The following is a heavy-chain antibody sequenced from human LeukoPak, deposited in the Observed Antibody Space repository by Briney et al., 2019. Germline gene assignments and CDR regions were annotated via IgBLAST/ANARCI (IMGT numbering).Heavy chain of an antibody. J-gene: IGHJ6*02. D-gene: IGHD3-22*01. CDR3: ARSYYYDSSGSRYYYGMDV. Sequence: HPGGSLRLSCAASGFTFSSYSMNWVRQAPGKGLEWVSYISSSSSNIYYADSVKGRFTISRDNAKNSLYLQMNSLRDEDTAVYYCARSYYYDSSGSRYYYGMDVWGQGTTVTVSS. V-gene: IGHV3-48*02. CDR2: ISSSSSNI. CDR1: GFTFSSYS.